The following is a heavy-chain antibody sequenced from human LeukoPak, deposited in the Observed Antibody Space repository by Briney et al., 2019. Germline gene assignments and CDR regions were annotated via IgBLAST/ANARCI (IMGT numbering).Heavy chain of an antibody. J-gene: IGHJ4*02. CDR2: IKSKTDGGTT. CDR1: GFTFSNAW. D-gene: IGHD6-13*01. CDR3: TTDLAAAGTPEEDY. V-gene: IGHV3-15*01. Sequence: GGSLRLSCAASGFTFSNAWMSWVRQAPGKGLEWVGRIKSKTDGGTTDYAAPVKGRFTISRDDSKNTLYLQMNSLKTEDTAVYYCTTDLAAAGTPEEDYWGQGTLVTVSS.